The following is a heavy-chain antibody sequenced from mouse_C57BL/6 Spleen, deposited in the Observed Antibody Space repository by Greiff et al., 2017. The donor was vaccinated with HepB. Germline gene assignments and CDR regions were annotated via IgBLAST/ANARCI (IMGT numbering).Heavy chain of an antibody. CDR2: IYPGSGGT. CDR3: ARSLTGSDWYFDV. V-gene: IGHV1-82*01. CDR1: GYAFSSSW. Sequence: VQLQESGPELVKPGASVKISCKASGYAFSSSWMNWVKQRPGKGLEWIGRIYPGSGGTNYNEKFKGKATLTADKSSSTAYMQLSSLTSEDSAVYFCARSLTGSDWYFDVWGTGTTVTVSS. D-gene: IGHD4-1*01. J-gene: IGHJ1*03.